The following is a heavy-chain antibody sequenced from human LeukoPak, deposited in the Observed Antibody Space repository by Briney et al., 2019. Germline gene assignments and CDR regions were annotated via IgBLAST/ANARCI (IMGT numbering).Heavy chain of an antibody. CDR2: ISASGGST. D-gene: IGHD2-2*02. CDR3: AKEYCSSTSRYTSYFDY. CDR1: GFTFSSSA. V-gene: IGHV3-23*01. Sequence: PGGSLRLSCAASGFTFSSSAMRWVRQVPGKGLEWVSGISASGGSTYYADSVRGRFTISRDNSKNTLYLQMNSLRAEDTAVYYCAKEYCSSTSRYTSYFDYWGQGTLVTVSS. J-gene: IGHJ4*02.